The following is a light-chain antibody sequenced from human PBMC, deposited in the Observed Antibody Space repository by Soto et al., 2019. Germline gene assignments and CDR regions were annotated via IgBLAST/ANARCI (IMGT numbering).Light chain of an antibody. Sequence: QSVLTQPPSVSGAPGQRVTISCTGSSSNIGAGYDVHWYQQLPGTAPKLLSYDNSNRPSGVPDRFSGSKSGTSASLAITGLQAEDEADYYCQSYDSSFYVFGTGTKLTVL. CDR2: DNS. CDR3: QSYDSSFYV. J-gene: IGLJ1*01. V-gene: IGLV1-40*01. CDR1: SSNIGAGYD.